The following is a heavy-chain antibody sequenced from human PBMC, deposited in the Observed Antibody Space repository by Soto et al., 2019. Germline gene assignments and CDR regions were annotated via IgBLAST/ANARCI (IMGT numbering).Heavy chain of an antibody. V-gene: IGHV1-69*01. CDR1: GGTFSSYA. D-gene: IGHD3-9*01. CDR3: ARTDYDILTGYPRDYFDY. Sequence: QVQLVQSGAEVKKPGSSVKVSCKASGGTFSSYAISWVRQAPGQGLEWMGGIIPIFGTANYAQKFQGRVTSTADESTSTAYMELSSLRAEDTAVYYCARTDYDILTGYPRDYFDYSGQGTLVTVSS. J-gene: IGHJ4*02. CDR2: IIPIFGTA.